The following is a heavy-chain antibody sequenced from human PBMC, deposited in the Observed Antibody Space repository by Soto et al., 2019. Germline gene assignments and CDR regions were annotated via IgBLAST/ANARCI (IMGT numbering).Heavy chain of an antibody. J-gene: IGHJ4*02. D-gene: IGHD5-18*01. Sequence: GGSLRLSCAASGFTFSSYGMHWVRQAPGKGLEWVAVIWYDGSNKYYADSVKGRFTISRDNSKNTLYLQMNSLRAEDTAVYYCARDRGGDTAMPYFFDYWGRGNLDPVSA. V-gene: IGHV3-33*01. CDR3: ARDRGGDTAMPYFFDY. CDR2: IWYDGSNK. CDR1: GFTFSSYG.